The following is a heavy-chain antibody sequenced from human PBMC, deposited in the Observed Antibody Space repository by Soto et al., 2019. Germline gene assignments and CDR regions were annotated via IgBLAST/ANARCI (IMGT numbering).Heavy chain of an antibody. D-gene: IGHD6-19*01. Sequence: QVQLQESGPGLVKPSETLSLTCTVSGGSVSSGSYYWSWIRQPPGKGLEWIGYIYYSGSTNYNPSLQSRVTISVDTSKNQFSLKLSSVTAADTAVYYCARERGWYRNFDYWGQGTLVTVSS. V-gene: IGHV4-61*01. CDR2: IYYSGST. CDR3: ARERGWYRNFDY. J-gene: IGHJ4*02. CDR1: GGSVSSGSYY.